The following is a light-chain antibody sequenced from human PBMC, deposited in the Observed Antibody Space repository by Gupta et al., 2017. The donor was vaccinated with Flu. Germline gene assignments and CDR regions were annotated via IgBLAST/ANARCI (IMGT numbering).Light chain of an antibody. Sequence: DLQMTQSPSSLSASVGDRVTITCRASQSISTYLNWYQVKPGKAPNLLIYAASNLQSGVPSRCSGSGSGTDFTLTISGLQPEDLATYYFQQSYTTPLFTFGPGTKVDIK. J-gene: IGKJ3*01. CDR3: QQSYTTPLFT. CDR1: QSISTY. V-gene: IGKV1-39*01. CDR2: AAS.